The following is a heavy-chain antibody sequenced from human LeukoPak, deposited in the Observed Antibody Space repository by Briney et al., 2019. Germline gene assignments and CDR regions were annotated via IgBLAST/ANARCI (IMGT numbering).Heavy chain of an antibody. CDR1: GFIFSSYT. CDR3: ARHNPSGSFKNWLDP. D-gene: IGHD1-26*01. Sequence: GGSLRLSCAASGFIFSSYTMNWVRQAPGKGLEWVSSISSSSSYINYADSVKGRFTISRDNAKNSLYLQMNSLRAEDTAVYYCARHNPSGSFKNWLDPWGQGTLVTVSS. CDR2: ISSSSSYI. J-gene: IGHJ5*02. V-gene: IGHV3-21*01.